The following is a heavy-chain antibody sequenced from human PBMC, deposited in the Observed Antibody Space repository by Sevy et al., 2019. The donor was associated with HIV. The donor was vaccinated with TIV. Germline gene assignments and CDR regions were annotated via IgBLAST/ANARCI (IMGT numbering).Heavy chain of an antibody. V-gene: IGHV3-33*01. Sequence: GGSLRLSCAASGFTFSSYGMHWVRQAPGKGLEWVAVIWYDGSNKYYADSVKGRFTMSRDNSKNTLCQQRNSLRAEDTGVYYCAGDPYYNCRFLEWFGEKNRGHYYYYGMDVWGQGTTVTVSS. CDR3: AGDPYYNCRFLEWFGEKNRGHYYYYGMDV. D-gene: IGHD3-3*01. CDR1: GFTFSSYG. J-gene: IGHJ6*02. CDR2: IWYDGSNK.